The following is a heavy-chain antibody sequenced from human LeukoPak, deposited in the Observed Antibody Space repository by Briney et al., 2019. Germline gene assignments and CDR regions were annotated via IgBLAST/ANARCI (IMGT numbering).Heavy chain of an antibody. D-gene: IGHD5-18*01. V-gene: IGHV3-48*01. CDR3: ARDTLDTATTVFDY. J-gene: IGHJ4*02. CDR2: ISSSSSTI. CDR1: GFTFSSYS. Sequence: GGSLRLSCAASGFTFSSYSMNWVRQAPGKGLEWVSYISSSSSTIYYADSVKGRFTISRDNAKNSLYLQMNSLRAEDTAVYYCARDTLDTATTVFDYWGQGTLVTVSS.